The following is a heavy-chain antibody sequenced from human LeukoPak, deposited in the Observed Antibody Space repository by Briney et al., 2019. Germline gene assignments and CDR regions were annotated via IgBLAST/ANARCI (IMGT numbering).Heavy chain of an antibody. CDR3: ARFPRY. CDR2: IFYSGST. J-gene: IGHJ4*02. Sequence: SETLSLTCTVSSGSISTSNYYWGWVRQPPGKALEWIGNIFYSGSTYYSPSLKSRVTISVDTSKNQFSLKLSSVTAADTAVYYCARFPRYWGQGILVTVSS. CDR1: SGSISTSNYY. V-gene: IGHV4-39*07.